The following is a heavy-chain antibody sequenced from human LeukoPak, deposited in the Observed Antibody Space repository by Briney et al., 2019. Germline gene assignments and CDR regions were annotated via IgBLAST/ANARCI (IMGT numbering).Heavy chain of an antibody. Sequence: GASVKVSCKASGYTFTSYGISWVRQAPGQGLEWMGWISAYNGNTNYAQKLQGRVTMTTDTSTSTAYMELRSLRSDDTAVYYCARDSWVLGSTVGFDPWGQGTLVTVSS. CDR1: GYTFTSYG. CDR3: ARDSWVLGSTVGFDP. D-gene: IGHD4-11*01. J-gene: IGHJ5*02. V-gene: IGHV1-18*01. CDR2: ISAYNGNT.